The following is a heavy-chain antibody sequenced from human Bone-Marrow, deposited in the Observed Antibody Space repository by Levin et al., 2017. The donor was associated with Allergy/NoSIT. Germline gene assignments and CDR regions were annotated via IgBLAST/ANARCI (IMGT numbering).Heavy chain of an antibody. J-gene: IGHJ4*02. V-gene: IGHV3-33*01. D-gene: IGHD6-13*01. CDR2: IWYDGSNK. Sequence: PGGSLRLSCAASGFTFSSYGMHWVRQAPGKGLEWVAVIWYDGSNKYYADSVKGRFTISRDNSKNTLYLQMNSLRAEDTAVYYCARDQWGRPIAAAGTLDYWGQGTLVTVSS. CDR3: ARDQWGRPIAAAGTLDY. CDR1: GFTFSSYG.